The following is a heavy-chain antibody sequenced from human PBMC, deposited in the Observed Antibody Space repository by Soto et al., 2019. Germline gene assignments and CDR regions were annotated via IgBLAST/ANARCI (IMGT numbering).Heavy chain of an antibody. CDR3: ARTHYSMDV. CDR2: IHHRGNT. J-gene: IGHJ6*03. CDR1: GGSFSDFH. Sequence: QVQLQQWGAGLLKPSATLSLTCAVYGGSFSDFHWSWIRQPPGKGLEWIGEIHHRGNTNYNPSLRRRVTMSVDTSQNQFSLKMTSVTAADTAVYYCARTHYSMDVWDKGTTVTVSS. V-gene: IGHV4-34*01.